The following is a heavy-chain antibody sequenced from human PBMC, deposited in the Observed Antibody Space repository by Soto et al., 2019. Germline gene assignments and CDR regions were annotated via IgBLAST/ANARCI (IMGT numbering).Heavy chain of an antibody. CDR3: ARRWGPTFDF. CDR1: GGSISSYY. J-gene: IGHJ4*02. V-gene: IGHV4-59*01. Sequence: PSETLSLTCSVSGGSISSYYWSWIRQPPGKGLEWIGYIYYSGSTNYNPSLKSRVTISVDTSKNQFSLKLSSVTAADTAVYYCARRWGPTFDFWGQGTLVTVSS. D-gene: IGHD1-26*01. CDR2: IYYSGST.